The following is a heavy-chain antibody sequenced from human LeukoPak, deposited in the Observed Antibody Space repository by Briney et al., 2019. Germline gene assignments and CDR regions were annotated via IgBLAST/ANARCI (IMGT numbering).Heavy chain of an antibody. CDR1: GYTFTSYY. J-gene: IGHJ4*02. V-gene: IGHV1-46*01. CDR2: INLSGGST. CDR3: ARENFRQWLGY. D-gene: IGHD6-19*01. Sequence: ASVKVSCKASGYTFTSYYMHWVRQAPGQGLEWMGIINLSGGSTSYAQKFQGRVTMTRDTSTSTVYMELSSLGSEDTAVYYCARENFRQWLGYWGQGTLVTVSS.